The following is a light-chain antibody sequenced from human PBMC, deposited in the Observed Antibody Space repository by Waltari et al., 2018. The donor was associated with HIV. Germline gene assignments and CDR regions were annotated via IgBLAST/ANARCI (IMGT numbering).Light chain of an antibody. Sequence: SYVLAQPPPVSVAPGKTARIPWGGNNIGRKSVHWYQQKPGQAPGLVIHYDSDRPSGIRGRFSGSNSGNTATLTISRVEAGDEADYCFQVWDSSSDAYVFGTGTKVTVL. CDR1: NIGRKS. V-gene: IGLV3-21*04. J-gene: IGLJ1*01. CDR2: YDS. CDR3: QVWDSSSDAYV.